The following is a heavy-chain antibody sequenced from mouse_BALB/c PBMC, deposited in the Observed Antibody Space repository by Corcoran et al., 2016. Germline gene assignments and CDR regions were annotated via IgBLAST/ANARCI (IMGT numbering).Heavy chain of an antibody. Sequence: EVQLQQSGPELVKPGASVKMSCKASGYTFTSYVMHWVKQKPGQGLEWIGYIIPYNDGTKYNEKFKGKATLTSDKSSSTAYMQLSSLTSEDSAYYCCARLCTGIDMDYWGQGTSVTVSS. V-gene: IGHV1S136*01. D-gene: IGHD1-1*01. CDR2: IIPYNDGT. CDR1: GYTFTSYV. CDR3: ARLCTGIDMDY. J-gene: IGHJ4*01.